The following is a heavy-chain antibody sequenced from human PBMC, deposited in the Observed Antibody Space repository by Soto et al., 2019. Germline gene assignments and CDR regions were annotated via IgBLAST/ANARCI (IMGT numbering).Heavy chain of an antibody. CDR2: IIPVFGTT. CDR3: ARNCSAGGCSLGTYYLYGMDI. J-gene: IGHJ6*02. CDR1: GDSFSSYA. V-gene: IGHV1-69*12. Sequence: QVQLVQSGAEVKKPGSSVKVSCKASGDSFSSYAISWVRQAPGQGLEWMGGIIPVFGTTNYAQKFQGRLTIAADESTSTAYMELNSLRSEDTDVYYCARNCSAGGCSLGTYYLYGMDIWGHGTRV. D-gene: IGHD2-15*01.